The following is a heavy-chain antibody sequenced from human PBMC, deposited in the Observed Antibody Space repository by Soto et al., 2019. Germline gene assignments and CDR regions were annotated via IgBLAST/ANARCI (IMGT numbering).Heavy chain of an antibody. CDR3: TSIAARPLYYYYYMDV. CDR1: GFTFSNAW. V-gene: IGHV3-15*01. D-gene: IGHD6-6*01. CDR2: IKSKTDGGTT. Sequence: GGSLRLSCAASGFTFSNAWMSWVRQAPGKGLEWVGRIKSKTDGGTTDYAAPVKGRFTISRDDSKNTLYLQMNSLKTEDTAVYYCTSIAARPLYYYYYMDVWGKGTTVTVSS. J-gene: IGHJ6*03.